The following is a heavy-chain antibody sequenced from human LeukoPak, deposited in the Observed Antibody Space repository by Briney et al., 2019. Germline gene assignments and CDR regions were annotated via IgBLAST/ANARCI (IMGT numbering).Heavy chain of an antibody. CDR2: INTNTGNP. J-gene: IGHJ3*02. CDR3: ARGGAAEAFLAAAGDAFDI. D-gene: IGHD6-13*01. CDR1: GYTFTSYA. Sequence: ASVKVSCKASGYTFTSYAMNWVRQAPGQGLEWMGWINTNTGNPTYAQGFTGRFVFFLDTSVSTAYLQINSLKAEDTAVYYCARGGAAEAFLAAAGDAFDIWGQGTMVTVSS. V-gene: IGHV7-4-1*02.